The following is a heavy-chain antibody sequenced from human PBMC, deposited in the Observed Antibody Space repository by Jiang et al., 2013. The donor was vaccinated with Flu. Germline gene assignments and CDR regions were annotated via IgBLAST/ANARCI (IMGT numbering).Heavy chain of an antibody. CDR1: GYSFTSYW. D-gene: IGHD2-15*01. CDR2: IYPGDSDT. CDR3: ARPLRYCSGGSCSGGDAFDI. V-gene: IGHV5-51*01. Sequence: SGAEVKKPGESLKISCKGSGYSFTSYWIGWVRQMPGKGLEWMGIIYPGDSDTRYSPSFQGQVTISADKSISTAYLQWSSLKASDTAMYYCARPLRYCSGGSCSGGDAFDIWGQGTMVTVSS. J-gene: IGHJ3*02.